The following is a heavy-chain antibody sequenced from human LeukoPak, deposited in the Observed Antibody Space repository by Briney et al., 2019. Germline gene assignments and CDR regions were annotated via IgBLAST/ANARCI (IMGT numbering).Heavy chain of an antibody. CDR2: ISAYNGNT. J-gene: IGHJ4*02. Sequence: SVKVSCKAYGYTFASYGISWVRQAPGQGLEWMGWISAYNGNTNYARKFQDRVTMTTDTSTNTAYMELRSLRSDDTAVYYCVKVLSAAGPEDYWGQGTLVTVSS. CDR1: GYTFASYG. D-gene: IGHD4/OR15-4a*01. CDR3: VKVLSAAGPEDY. V-gene: IGHV1-18*01.